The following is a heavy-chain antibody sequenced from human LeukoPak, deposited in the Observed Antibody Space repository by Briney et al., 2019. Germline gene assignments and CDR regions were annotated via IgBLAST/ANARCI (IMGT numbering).Heavy chain of an antibody. J-gene: IGHJ4*02. Sequence: GESLRLSCIVSGMNNYWMTWVRQAPGKGLQSLANINKDGSEKYYLDSVKGRITISRDNMKNSVFLEINSLRAEDTGIYYCATDLNWVSHWGQGTLVTVSS. D-gene: IGHD3-16*01. V-gene: IGHV3-7*01. CDR2: INKDGSEK. CDR1: GMNNYW. CDR3: ATDLNWVSH.